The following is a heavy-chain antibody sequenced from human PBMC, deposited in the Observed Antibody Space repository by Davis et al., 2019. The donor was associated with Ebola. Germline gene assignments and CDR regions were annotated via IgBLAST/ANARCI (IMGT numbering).Heavy chain of an antibody. D-gene: IGHD5-18*01. CDR2: INPNSGGT. J-gene: IGHJ5*02. V-gene: IGHV1-2*02. CDR3: ARFEYSYGLFFWFDP. CDR1: GYTFTDYY. Sequence: ASVKVSCKASGYTFTDYYMHWVRQAPGQGLEWMGWINPNSGGTKYAQKFQGRVTMTRDTSINTAYMELRSLRSDDTAVYYRARFEYSYGLFFWFDPWGQGTLVTVSS.